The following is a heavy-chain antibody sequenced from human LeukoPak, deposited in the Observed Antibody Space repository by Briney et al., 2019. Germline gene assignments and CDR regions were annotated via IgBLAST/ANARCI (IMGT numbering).Heavy chain of an antibody. D-gene: IGHD6-6*01. V-gene: IGHV1-69*13. Sequence: SVKVSCKASGGTFSSYAISWVRQAPGQGLEWMGGIIPIFGTANYAQKFQGRATITADESTSTAYMELSSLRSEDTAVYYCARGRVAARPASFDYWGQGTLVTVSS. J-gene: IGHJ4*02. CDR3: ARGRVAARPASFDY. CDR1: GGTFSSYA. CDR2: IIPIFGTA.